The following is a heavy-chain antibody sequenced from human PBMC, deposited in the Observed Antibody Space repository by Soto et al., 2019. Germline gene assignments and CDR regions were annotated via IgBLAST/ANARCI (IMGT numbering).Heavy chain of an antibody. V-gene: IGHV2-5*02. CDR1: GFSLSTSGVG. D-gene: IGHD3-16*01. CDR3: THRDSKAMIYGVDV. J-gene: IGHJ6*02. Sequence: QITLEESGPTLVKPTQTLTLTCTFSGFSLSTSGVGVGWIRQPPGKALEWLALIYWDDDKRYSPSLKSRLTITKDISKNQAVLRMTNMDPVDTATYYCTHRDSKAMIYGVDVWGQGITVTVSS. CDR2: IYWDDDK.